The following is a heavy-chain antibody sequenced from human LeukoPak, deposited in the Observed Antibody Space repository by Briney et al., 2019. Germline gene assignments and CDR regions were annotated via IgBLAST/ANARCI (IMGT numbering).Heavy chain of an antibody. Sequence: ASVKVSCKASGYTFTSYYMHWVRQAPGQGLEWMGIINPSGGSTSYAQKFQGRVTMTRDMSTSIVYMELSSLRSEDTAVYYCARDQYCTNGVCSEGLCYWGQGTLVTVSS. CDR3: ARDQYCTNGVCSEGLCY. D-gene: IGHD2-8*01. V-gene: IGHV1-46*01. CDR1: GYTFTSYY. CDR2: INPSGGST. J-gene: IGHJ4*02.